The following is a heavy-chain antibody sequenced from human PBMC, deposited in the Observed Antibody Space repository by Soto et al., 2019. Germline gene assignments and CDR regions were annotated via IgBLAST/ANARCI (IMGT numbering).Heavy chain of an antibody. J-gene: IGHJ6*01. D-gene: IGHD6-13*01. CDR2: IWYDGSNK. V-gene: IGHV3-33*01. CDR3: AIGWPFLEAAGVYYYYYGLDV. Sequence: LRLSCAAAGCTFGSDGMHWVRQAPGKGLEWVAVIWYDGSNKYYVDSVKGGFSISRDNSKNTLYLQMNSLRAEDTAVYYCAIGWPFLEAAGVYYYYYGLDVWGQGHTVTVSS. CDR1: GCTFGSDG.